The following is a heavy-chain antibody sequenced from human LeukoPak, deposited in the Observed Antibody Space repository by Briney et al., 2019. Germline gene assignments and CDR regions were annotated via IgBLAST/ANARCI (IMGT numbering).Heavy chain of an antibody. CDR2: ISYDGSNE. CDR1: GFTFSSYG. Sequence: PGRSLRLSCAASGFTFSSYGMHWVRQAPGKGLEWVAVISYDGSNEYYADSVKGRFTISRDNSKNTLYLQMNSLRAEDTAVYYCAKDWSFYYYGMDVWGQGTTVTVSS. D-gene: IGHD3-16*02. J-gene: IGHJ6*02. CDR3: AKDWSFYYYGMDV. V-gene: IGHV3-30*18.